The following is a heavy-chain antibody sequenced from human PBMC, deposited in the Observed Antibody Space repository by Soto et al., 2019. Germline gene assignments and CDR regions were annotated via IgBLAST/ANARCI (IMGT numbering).Heavy chain of an antibody. J-gene: IGHJ6*02. CDR2: ISYDGSNK. CDR1: GFTFSSYA. D-gene: IGHD6-13*01. CDR3: ARGHQYPRGGSSGSSFLYYYGMDV. V-gene: IGHV3-30-3*01. Sequence: QVQLVESGGGVVQPGRSLRLSCAASGFTFSSYAMHWVRQAPGKGLEWVAVISYDGSNKYYADSVKGRFTISRDNSKNTLYLKMNSLRAEDTAVYYCARGHQYPRGGSSGSSFLYYYGMDVWGQGTTVTVSS.